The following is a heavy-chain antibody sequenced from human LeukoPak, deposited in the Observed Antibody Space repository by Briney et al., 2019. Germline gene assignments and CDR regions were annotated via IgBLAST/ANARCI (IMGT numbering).Heavy chain of an antibody. J-gene: IGHJ4*02. CDR1: GGSISSYY. CDR2: INHSGST. V-gene: IGHV4-34*01. D-gene: IGHD3-9*01. Sequence: SETLSLTCTVSGGSISSYYWSWMRQPPGKGLEGIGEINHSGSTNYNPSLKSRVTISVDTSKNQFSLKLSFVTAADTAVYYWARGQGLDILTGYDYWGQGTLVTVSS. CDR3: ARGQGLDILTGYDY.